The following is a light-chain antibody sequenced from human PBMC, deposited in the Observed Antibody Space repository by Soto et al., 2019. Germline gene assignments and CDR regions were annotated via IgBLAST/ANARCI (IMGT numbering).Light chain of an antibody. J-gene: IGLJ2*01. CDR2: ENN. V-gene: IGLV1-51*02. CDR1: SSNIGNNY. Sequence: QSVLTQPPSVSAAPGQKVTISCSGSSSNIGNNYVSWYQQLTGTAPKLLIYENNKRPSGIPDRFSGSKSGTSATLGITGLQTGDEADYYCGTWDSSLSGVVFGGWTKLTVL. CDR3: GTWDSSLSGVV.